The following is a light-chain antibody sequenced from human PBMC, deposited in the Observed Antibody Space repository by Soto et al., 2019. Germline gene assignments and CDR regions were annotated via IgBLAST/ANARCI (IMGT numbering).Light chain of an antibody. CDR1: SSDVGGYNY. J-gene: IGLJ2*01. CDR3: SSYTTYSTLV. CDR2: EVS. Sequence: QSALTQPASVSGSPGQSITISCTGTSSDVGGYNYVSWYQQHPGKAPKLIIYEVSNRPSGVSSRFSGSKSGNTASLTISGLRAEDEAVYYCSSYTTYSTLVFGGGTKLTVL. V-gene: IGLV2-14*01.